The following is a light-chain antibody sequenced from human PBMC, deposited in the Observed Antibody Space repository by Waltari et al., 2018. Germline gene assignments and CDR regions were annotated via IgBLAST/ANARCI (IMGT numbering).Light chain of an antibody. CDR2: FDD. CDR3: AAWDDSLKGVV. CDR1: TSNIGSNA. Sequence: QSVLTQPPSVSEAPRQRVAISCSGSTSNIGSNAVNWYQQPPGKAPKHLIYFDDLLSAGVSDRFSGSKSGTSASLAISGLQSEDEADYYCAAWDDSLKGVVFGGGTKLTVL. J-gene: IGLJ2*01. V-gene: IGLV1-36*01.